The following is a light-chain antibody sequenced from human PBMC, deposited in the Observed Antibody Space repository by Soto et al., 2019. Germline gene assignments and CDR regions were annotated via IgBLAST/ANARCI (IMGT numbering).Light chain of an antibody. V-gene: IGLV2-14*01. J-gene: IGLJ2*01. CDR1: SSDVGGYNY. Sequence: QSALTQPASVSGSPGQSITISCTGTSSDVGGYNYVSWYQQHPGKAPKLMIYDVSNRPSGVSNRFSGSKSGNTASLTISGLQAEDGADYYCSSYTSSSTSVVFGGGTKVTV. CDR3: SSYTSSSTSVV. CDR2: DVS.